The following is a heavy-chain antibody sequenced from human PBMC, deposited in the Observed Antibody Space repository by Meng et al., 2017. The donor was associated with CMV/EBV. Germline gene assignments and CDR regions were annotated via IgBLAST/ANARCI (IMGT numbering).Heavy chain of an antibody. CDR3: ARGSTSVTMIVVVFTAASLAYDS. Sequence: GSLRFSCAVYGGSFSGYDWTWIRQSPGKGLEWIGEINHRGSTNYNPSLKSRLTISLDTSKNQFSLKLKSVTAADTAVYYCARGSTSVTMIVVVFTAASLAYDSWGQGTLVTVS. CDR1: GGSFSGYD. J-gene: IGHJ4*02. D-gene: IGHD3-22*01. CDR2: INHRGST. V-gene: IGHV4-34*01.